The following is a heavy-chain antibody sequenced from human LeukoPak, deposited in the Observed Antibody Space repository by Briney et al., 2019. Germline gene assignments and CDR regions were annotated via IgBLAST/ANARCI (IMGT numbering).Heavy chain of an antibody. Sequence: GGSLRLSCAAPGFTVSSDDMSWVRQAPGKGLEWVSTIYRDGSTYYADSVKGRFTISRDNFRNTMYVQMNSLRAEDTAVYYCARHRGISSRDFAYWGQGTLVTVSS. CDR1: GFTVSSDD. V-gene: IGHV3-53*01. CDR2: IYRDGST. J-gene: IGHJ4*02. CDR3: ARHRGISSRDFAY. D-gene: IGHD6-6*01.